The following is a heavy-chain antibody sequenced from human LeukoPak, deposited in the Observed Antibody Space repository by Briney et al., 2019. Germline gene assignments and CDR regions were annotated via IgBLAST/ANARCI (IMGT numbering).Heavy chain of an antibody. J-gene: IGHJ4*02. CDR1: GFSFSNYG. CDR2: MQYDGSVG. CDR3: AKEGGFQIYDFWSGYSSRFDY. D-gene: IGHD3-3*01. Sequence: PGGSLRLSCVASGFSFSNYGTHWVRQAPGKGLEWVTFMQYDGSVGFYADSVKGRFTISRDNSKNTVYLQMNSLRAEDTAVYYCAKEGGFQIYDFWSGYSSRFDYWGQGTLVTVSS. V-gene: IGHV3-30*02.